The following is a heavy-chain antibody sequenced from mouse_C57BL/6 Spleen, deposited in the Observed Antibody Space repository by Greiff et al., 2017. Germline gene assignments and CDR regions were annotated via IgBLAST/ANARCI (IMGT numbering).Heavy chain of an antibody. CDR2: ISSGSSTI. J-gene: IGHJ2*01. V-gene: IGHV5-17*01. Sequence: EVKLMESGGGLVKPGGSLKLSCAASGFTFSDYGMHWVRQAPEKGLEWVAYISSGSSTIYYADTVKGRFTISRDNAKNTLFLQMPSLRSEDTAMYYCARKVTTYLDDWGQGTTLTVSS. D-gene: IGHD2-5*01. CDR1: GFTFSDYG. CDR3: ARKVTTYLDD.